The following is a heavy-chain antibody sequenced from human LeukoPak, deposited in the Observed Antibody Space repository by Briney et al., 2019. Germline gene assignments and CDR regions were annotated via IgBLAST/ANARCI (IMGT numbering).Heavy chain of an antibody. CDR2: IWYDGSNK. Sequence: PGGSLRLSCAASGFTFSSYGMHWVRQAPGKGLEWVAVIWYDGSNKYYADSVKGRFTISRDNSKNTLYLQINSLRAEDTAVYYCAKTSSVQYYYGSGSYFDYWGQGTLVTVSS. J-gene: IGHJ4*02. D-gene: IGHD3-10*01. CDR1: GFTFSSYG. V-gene: IGHV3-30*02. CDR3: AKTSSVQYYYGSGSYFDY.